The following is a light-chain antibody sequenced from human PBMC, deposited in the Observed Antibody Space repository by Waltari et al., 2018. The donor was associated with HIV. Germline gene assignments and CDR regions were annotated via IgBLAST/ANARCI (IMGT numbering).Light chain of an antibody. CDR3: QQYGTSPPYT. Sequence: EVVLTQSPGTLSLSPGERATLSCRASQSVSSRHLAWYQQKPGQAPRLLIYGTSNRATGIADRFSGSGSGTDFTLTISRLEPGDFAVYFCQQYGTSPPYTFGQGTKLEIK. CDR2: GTS. V-gene: IGKV3-20*01. J-gene: IGKJ2*01. CDR1: QSVSSRH.